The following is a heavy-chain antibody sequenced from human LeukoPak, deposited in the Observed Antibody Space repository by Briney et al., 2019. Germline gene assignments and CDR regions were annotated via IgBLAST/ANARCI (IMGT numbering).Heavy chain of an antibody. CDR2: IYSGGYSGGGP. D-gene: IGHD5-24*01. J-gene: IGHJ4*02. Sequence: PGGSLRLSCAVSGFIVSSNHMNWVRQAPGKGLEWVSVIYSGGYSGGGPFYADSVKGRFTTSSDSSKNTLFLQMNSLRAEDTAVYYCARDVYGDGYNSFDYWGRGILVTVSS. V-gene: IGHV3-66*01. CDR3: ARDVYGDGYNSFDY. CDR1: GFIVSSNH.